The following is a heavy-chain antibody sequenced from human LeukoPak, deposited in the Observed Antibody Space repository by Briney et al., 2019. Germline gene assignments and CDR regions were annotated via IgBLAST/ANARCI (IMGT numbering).Heavy chain of an antibody. D-gene: IGHD3-3*01. Sequence: GASVKVSCKASGYTFTGYYVHWVRQAPGQGLEWMGWINPYSGGTNYAQKFQGRVTMTRDTSISTAYMELSRLRSDDTAVYYCARDLGFWSGYYSDYWGQGTLVTVSS. V-gene: IGHV1-2*02. CDR2: INPYSGGT. CDR3: ARDLGFWSGYYSDY. J-gene: IGHJ4*02. CDR1: GYTFTGYY.